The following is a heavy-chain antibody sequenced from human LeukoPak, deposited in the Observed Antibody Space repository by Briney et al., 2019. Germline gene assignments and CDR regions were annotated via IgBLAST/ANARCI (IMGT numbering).Heavy chain of an antibody. V-gene: IGHV3-30*04. CDR1: GFTFSSYA. D-gene: IGHD6-19*01. Sequence: PGGSLRLSCAASGFTFSSYAMHWVRQAPGKGPEWVAVISYDGSNKYYADSVKGRFTISRDNSKNTLYLQMNSLRAEDTAVYYCARSRWLVRSVIDYWGQGTLVTVSS. CDR2: ISYDGSNK. J-gene: IGHJ4*02. CDR3: ARSRWLVRSVIDY.